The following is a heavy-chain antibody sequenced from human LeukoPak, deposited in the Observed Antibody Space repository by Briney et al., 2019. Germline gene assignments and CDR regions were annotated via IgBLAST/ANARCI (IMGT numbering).Heavy chain of an antibody. CDR3: TRSLGVVIHGGMDV. Sequence: SQSLSLTCTVSGGSISSYHWSWIRPPPGKGLEWIGHIYYTGSTNYNPSLKSRVTISLDTSKNQFSLKLSSVTAADTAVYYCTRSLGVVIHGGMDVWGQGTTVTVSS. V-gene: IGHV4-59*01. CDR2: IYYTGST. J-gene: IGHJ6*02. D-gene: IGHD3-3*01. CDR1: GGSISSYH.